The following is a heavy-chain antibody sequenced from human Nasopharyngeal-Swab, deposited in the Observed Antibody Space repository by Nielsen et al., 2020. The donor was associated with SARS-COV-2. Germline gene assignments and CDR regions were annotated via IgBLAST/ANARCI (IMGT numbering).Heavy chain of an antibody. D-gene: IGHD6-13*01. CDR2: IYYNGNT. J-gene: IGHJ4*02. CDR1: GDSIAYSTFY. V-gene: IGHV4-39*01. CDR3: VRSSSWYYFDY. Sequence: ESLKISCTVSGDSIAYSTFYWGWIRQPPGKGLEWIGNIYYNGNTYQNPSLKSRLPISVDKSKNQFSLQLSSVTAADTAVYYCVRSSSWYYFDYWAQGTQVTVSS.